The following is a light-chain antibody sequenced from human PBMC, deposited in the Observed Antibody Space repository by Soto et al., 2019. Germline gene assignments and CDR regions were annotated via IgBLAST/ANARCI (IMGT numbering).Light chain of an antibody. CDR2: DAS. Sequence: EIVMTQSPATLSVSPGERATLSCRASQSVSSNLVWYQQKPGQAPRLLIYDASSRATGIPDRFSGGGSGTEFTLTISSLQPDDFATYYCQHYNSYSEAFGQGTKVDNK. V-gene: IGKV3D-15*01. CDR3: QHYNSYSEA. CDR1: QSVSSN. J-gene: IGKJ1*01.